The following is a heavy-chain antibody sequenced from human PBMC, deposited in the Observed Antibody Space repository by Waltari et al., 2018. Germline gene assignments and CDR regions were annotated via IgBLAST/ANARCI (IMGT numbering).Heavy chain of an antibody. CDR2: IYYTGDT. CDR1: GGSISGFY. D-gene: IGHD2-15*01. Sequence: QVQLQESGPSLLKHSETLSLICTVSGGSISGFYWRWVRQPPGKGRDCIGYIYYTGDTNCHPSLKSRGTMSVDTSKNQFPLMLSSVTAAGTAVYYCARGVGGNWEWFDPWGQGTLVTVSS. V-gene: IGHV4-59*01. CDR3: ARGVGGNWEWFDP. J-gene: IGHJ5*02.